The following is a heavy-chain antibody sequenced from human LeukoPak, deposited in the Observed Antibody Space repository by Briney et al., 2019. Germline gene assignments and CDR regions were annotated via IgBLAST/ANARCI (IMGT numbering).Heavy chain of an antibody. D-gene: IGHD1-26*01. J-gene: IGHJ3*02. CDR1: GGTFSSYA. CDR3: ARGVERGSYYEGAFDI. CDR2: IIPIFGTA. V-gene: IGHV1-69*05. Sequence: SVKVSCKSSGGTFSSYAISWVRQAPGQGHEWMGGIIPIFGTANYAQKFQGRVTISTDEATSAAYMELSSLRSEDTAVYYCARGVERGSYYEGAFDIWGQGTMVTVPS.